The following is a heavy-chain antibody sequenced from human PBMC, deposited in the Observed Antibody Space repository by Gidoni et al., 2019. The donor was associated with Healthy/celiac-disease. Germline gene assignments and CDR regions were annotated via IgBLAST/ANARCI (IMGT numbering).Heavy chain of an antibody. D-gene: IGHD4-4*01. CDR3: ARDRNDYSNYYYYGMDV. J-gene: IGHJ6*02. CDR2: IWYDGSNK. Sequence: QVQLVASGGGVVQPGRSLTLSCAASAFTFSSYGMHWVRQAPGKGLEWVAVIWYDGSNKYYADSVKGRFTIARDNSKNTLYLQMNSLRAEDTAVYYCARDRNDYSNYYYYGMDVWGQGTTVTVSS. CDR1: AFTFSSYG. V-gene: IGHV3-33*01.